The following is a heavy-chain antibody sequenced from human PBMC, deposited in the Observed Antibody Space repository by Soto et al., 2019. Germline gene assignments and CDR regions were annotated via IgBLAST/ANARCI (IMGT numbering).Heavy chain of an antibody. Sequence: PSETLSLTCAVSGYAINNNNWWSGVRQPPGGGLEWIGELHHGGSTNYNPSLESRVTFSVDISKNQFFLKLSSVTAADTAVYYCTKNSAYALDYWGQGTLVTVSS. CDR3: TKNSAYALDY. J-gene: IGHJ4*02. D-gene: IGHD5-12*01. V-gene: IGHV4-4*02. CDR1: GYAINNNNW. CDR2: LHHGGST.